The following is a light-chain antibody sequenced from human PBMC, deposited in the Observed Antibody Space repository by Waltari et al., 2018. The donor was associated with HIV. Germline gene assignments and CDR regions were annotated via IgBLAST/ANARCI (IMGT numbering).Light chain of an antibody. CDR3: QQTFSPPRT. Sequence: DINVTPSPSSLSASVGARVTITFRTSQHILNYLSWYHQSPGKAPTLLIFAASTVHDGVSSRFSGSGSGTDFALSIAGLQREDFGTYYCQQTFSPPRTFGPGT. CDR2: AAS. V-gene: IGKV1-39*01. CDR1: QHILNY. J-gene: IGKJ3*01.